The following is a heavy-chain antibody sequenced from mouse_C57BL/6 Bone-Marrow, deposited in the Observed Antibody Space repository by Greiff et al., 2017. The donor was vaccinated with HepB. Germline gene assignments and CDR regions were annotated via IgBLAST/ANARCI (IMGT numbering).Heavy chain of an antibody. D-gene: IGHD1-3*01. CDR2: IDPTDSYT. CDR3: AKASKGEYYDIDC. J-gene: IGHJ4*01. CDR1: GYTFTSYW. Sequence: VKLQQPGAELVMPGASVKLSCKASGYTFTSYWMHWVKQRPGQGLEWIGEIDPTDSYTNYNQKFKGKSTLTADKSSNTAYMQLSSLTSEDSAVYYCAKASKGEYYDIDCWGKGTSVTVSS. V-gene: IGHV1-69*01.